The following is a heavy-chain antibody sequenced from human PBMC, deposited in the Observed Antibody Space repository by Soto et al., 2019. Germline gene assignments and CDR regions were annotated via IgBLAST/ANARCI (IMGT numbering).Heavy chain of an antibody. D-gene: IGHD1-1*01. CDR3: ASHDPGARFDP. CDR1: RYIFTAYF. J-gene: IGHJ5*02. CDR2: INPNNGAT. Sequence: QVQLVQSGAEMKKPGASVKDSCKAPRYIFTAYFMHWVRQAPGQGLEWMGWINPNNGATHYGLSFQGRVTMTRDTSISTAYMELSSLRSDDTAVYYCASHDPGARFDPWGQGTLVIVSS. V-gene: IGHV1-2*02.